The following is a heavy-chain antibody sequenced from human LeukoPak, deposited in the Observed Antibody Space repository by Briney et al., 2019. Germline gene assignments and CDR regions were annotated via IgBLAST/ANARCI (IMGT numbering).Heavy chain of an antibody. J-gene: IGHJ5*01. V-gene: IGHV3-30*02. D-gene: IGHD3-22*01. CDR1: GFIFSNYG. CDR2: IWFDGSNT. CDR3: AKDAVRDSGGYNWFDS. Sequence: GGSLRLSCAGSGFIFSNYGMHWVRQAPGKGLEWVAFIWFDGSNTYYADSVKGRITISRDNSKNTVFLEMNSLKTEDTAIYYCAKDAVRDSGGYNWFDSWGQGTRVAVSS.